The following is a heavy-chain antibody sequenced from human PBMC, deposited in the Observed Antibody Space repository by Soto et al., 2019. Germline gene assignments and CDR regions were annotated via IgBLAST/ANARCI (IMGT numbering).Heavy chain of an antibody. CDR3: AKDGGYAYYDSSGYYFAY. J-gene: IGHJ4*02. V-gene: IGHV3-23*01. CDR1: GFTFSSYA. CDR2: ISGSGGST. D-gene: IGHD3-22*01. Sequence: GGSLRLSCAASGFTFSSYAMSWVRQAPGKGLEWVSAISGSGGSTYYADSVKGRFTISRDNSKNTLYLQMNSLRAEDTAVYYCAKDGGYAYYDSSGYYFAYWGQGTLVTAPQ.